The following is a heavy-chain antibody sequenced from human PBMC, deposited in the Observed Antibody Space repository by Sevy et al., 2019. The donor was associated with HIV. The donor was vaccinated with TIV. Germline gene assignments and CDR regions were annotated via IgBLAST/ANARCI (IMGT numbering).Heavy chain of an antibody. J-gene: IGHJ4*02. Sequence: GGSLRLSCAASGFTFSNAWMSWVRQAPGKGLEWVGRIKSKTDGGTTDYAAPVKGRFTISRDDSKNTLYLQMNSLKTEDTAVYYCTTDHGSTYCSSTSCLSLYYFDYWGQGTLVTVSS. CDR2: IKSKTDGGTT. V-gene: IGHV3-15*01. CDR3: TTDHGSTYCSSTSCLSLYYFDY. CDR1: GFTFSNAW. D-gene: IGHD2-2*01.